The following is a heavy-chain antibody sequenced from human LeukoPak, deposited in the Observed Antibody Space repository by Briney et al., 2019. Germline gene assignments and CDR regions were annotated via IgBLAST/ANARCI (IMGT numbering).Heavy chain of an antibody. CDR1: GGTFNNFG. J-gene: IGHJ4*02. Sequence: SVKVSCKASGGTFNNFGINWVRQAPGQGLDWMGGVSPIFGAANYAQRFQGRITITADESTNTAFMEMSSLRSEDTAVYYCATLRLGQLSFDFWGQGTLVTVSS. D-gene: IGHD3-16*02. CDR2: VSPIFGAA. CDR3: ATLRLGQLSFDF. V-gene: IGHV1-69*13.